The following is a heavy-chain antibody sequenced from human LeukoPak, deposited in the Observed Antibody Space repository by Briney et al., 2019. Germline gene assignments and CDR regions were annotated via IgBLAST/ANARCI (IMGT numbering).Heavy chain of an antibody. Sequence: GGSLRLSCSASGLTFSSYSMNWVRQAPGKGMEWVSSISSSSNYIYYADSVKGRFTISRDNAKNSLYLQMNSLRAEDTAVYYCARVPHAMVRGVIITEFYFDYWGQGTLVTVSS. J-gene: IGHJ4*02. CDR3: ARVPHAMVRGVIITEFYFDY. CDR1: GLTFSSYS. V-gene: IGHV3-21*01. CDR2: ISSSSNYI. D-gene: IGHD3-10*01.